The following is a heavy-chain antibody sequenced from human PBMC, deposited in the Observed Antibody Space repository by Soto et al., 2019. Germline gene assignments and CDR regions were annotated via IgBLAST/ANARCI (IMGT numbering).Heavy chain of an antibody. CDR3: ARDYAAAGINWFDP. Sequence: GASVKVSCKASGYTFTSYDINWVRQATGQGLEWMGWINAINGITNYAQKLQGRVTITTDTSTSTAYMELSSLRSEDTAVYYCARDYAAAGINWFDPWGQGTLVTVSS. D-gene: IGHD6-13*01. CDR1: GYTFTSYD. CDR2: INAINGIT. V-gene: IGHV1-18*01. J-gene: IGHJ5*02.